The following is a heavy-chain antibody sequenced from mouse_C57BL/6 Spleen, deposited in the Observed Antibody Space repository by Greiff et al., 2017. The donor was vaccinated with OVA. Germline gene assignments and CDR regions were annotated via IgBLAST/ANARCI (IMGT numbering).Heavy chain of an antibody. CDR3: ARGGNYYGSSYDFDY. V-gene: IGHV1-61*01. D-gene: IGHD1-1*01. J-gene: IGHJ2*01. CDR2: IYPSDSET. Sequence: QVQLQQPGAELVRPGSSVKLSCKASGYTFTSYWMDWVKQRPGQGLEWIGNIYPSDSETHYNQKFKDKATLTVDKSSSTAYMQLSSLTSEDSAVYYCARGGNYYGSSYDFDYWGQGTTLTVSS. CDR1: GYTFTSYW.